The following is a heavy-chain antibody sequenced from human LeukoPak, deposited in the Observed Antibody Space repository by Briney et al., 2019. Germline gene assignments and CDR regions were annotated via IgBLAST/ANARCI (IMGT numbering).Heavy chain of an antibody. CDR2: ISSSSSYI. J-gene: IGHJ4*02. D-gene: IGHD3-3*01. V-gene: IGHV3-21*01. CDR3: VRSWPLRFLEWLPSFFDY. Sequence: GGSLRLSCAASGFTFSSYSMNWVRQAPGKGLGWVSSISSSSSYIYYADSVKGRFTISRDNAKNSLYLQMNSLRAEDTAVYYCVRSWPLRFLEWLPSFFDYWGQGTLVTVSS. CDR1: GFTFSSYS.